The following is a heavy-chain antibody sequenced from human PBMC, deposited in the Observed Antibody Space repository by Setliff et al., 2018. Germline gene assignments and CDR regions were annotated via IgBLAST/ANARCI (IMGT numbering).Heavy chain of an antibody. D-gene: IGHD5-18*01. CDR2: IRRNADNRAP. CDR3: TFARDGYDVFDI. V-gene: IGHV3-73*01. Sequence: PGGSLRLSCAASGFTFSGSAVHWVRQASGKGLEWVGRIRRNADNRAPIYAASVKGRFTISRDDSKNTAYLQMNSLKTEDTAVYYCTFARDGYDVFDIWGQGTMVTVSS. CDR1: GFTFSGSA. J-gene: IGHJ3*02.